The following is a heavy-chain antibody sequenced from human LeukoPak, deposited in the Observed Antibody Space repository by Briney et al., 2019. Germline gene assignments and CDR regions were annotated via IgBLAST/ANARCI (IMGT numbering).Heavy chain of an antibody. CDR2: ISYDGSNK. CDR1: GFTFSSYA. D-gene: IGHD3-10*01. J-gene: IGHJ4*02. CDR3: AKEIWFGELLTIDY. Sequence: GGSLRLSCAASGFTFSSYAMHWVRQAPDKGLEWVAVISYDGSNKYYADSVKGRFTISRDNSKNTLYLQMNSLRAEDTAVYYCAKEIWFGELLTIDYWGQGTLVTVSS. V-gene: IGHV3-30-3*01.